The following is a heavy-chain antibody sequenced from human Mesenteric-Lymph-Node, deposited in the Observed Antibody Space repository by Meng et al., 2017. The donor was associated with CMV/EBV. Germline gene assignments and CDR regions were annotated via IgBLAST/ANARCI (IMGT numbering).Heavy chain of an antibody. D-gene: IGHD3-10*01. CDR1: ESFSGYY. J-gene: IGHJ5*02. CDR2: INHSGST. Sequence: ESFSGYYWSWIRQPPGKGLEWIGEINHSGSTNYNPSLKSRVTISVDTSKNQFSLKLSSVTAADTAVYYCARGVITMVRGVRTRWFDPWGQGTLVTVSS. CDR3: ARGVITMVRGVRTRWFDP. V-gene: IGHV4-34*01.